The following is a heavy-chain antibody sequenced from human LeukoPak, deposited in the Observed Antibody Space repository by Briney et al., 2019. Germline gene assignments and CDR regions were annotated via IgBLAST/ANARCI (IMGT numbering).Heavy chain of an antibody. Sequence: GGSLRLSCAASGFTFTSYGMHWVRQAPGKGLEWVAVISYDGSNKYYADSVKGRFTISRDNSKNTLYLQMNGLRAEDTAVYYCAKDFFSSGWYGYPTSDYWGQGTLVTVSS. CDR2: ISYDGSNK. D-gene: IGHD6-19*01. CDR1: GFTFTSYG. CDR3: AKDFFSSGWYGYPTSDY. J-gene: IGHJ4*02. V-gene: IGHV3-30*18.